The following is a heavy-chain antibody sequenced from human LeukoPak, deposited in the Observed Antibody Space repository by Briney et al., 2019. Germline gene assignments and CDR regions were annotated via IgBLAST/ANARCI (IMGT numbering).Heavy chain of an antibody. CDR3: ATLWFGELVMDV. CDR1: GYTFTSYY. V-gene: IGHV1-2*04. J-gene: IGHJ6*02. Sequence: ASVKVSCKASGYTFTSYYMHWVRQAPGQGLEWMGWINPNSGGTNYAQKFQGWVTMTRDTSISTAYMELSRLRSDDTAVYYCATLWFGELVMDVWGQGTTVTVSS. CDR2: INPNSGGT. D-gene: IGHD3-10*01.